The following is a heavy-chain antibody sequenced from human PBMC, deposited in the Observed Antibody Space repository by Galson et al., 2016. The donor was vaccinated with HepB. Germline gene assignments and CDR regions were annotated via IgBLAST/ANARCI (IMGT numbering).Heavy chain of an antibody. J-gene: IGHJ4*02. CDR3: ARDTCDGGNCYFVY. CDR2: VYTGRGT. V-gene: IGHV3-66*01. CDR1: EFSVSGNY. Sequence: SLRLSCAASEFSVSGNYLSWVRQAPGKGLEWVSTVYTGRGTYYADSVKDRFTVSIDTFTNILSLQMSGLRVEDTALYYCARDTCDGGNCYFVYWGQGALVAVSS. D-gene: IGHD2-21*01.